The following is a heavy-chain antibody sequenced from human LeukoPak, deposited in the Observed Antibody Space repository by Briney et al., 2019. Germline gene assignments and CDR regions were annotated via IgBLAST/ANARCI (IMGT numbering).Heavy chain of an antibody. CDR3: TRHRITMIVVVPGP. CDR1: GLTFGDYA. J-gene: IGHJ5*02. D-gene: IGHD3-22*01. V-gene: IGHV3-49*03. Sequence: PGGSLRLSCTASGLTFGDYAMSWFRQAPGKGLEWVGFIRSKAYGGTTEYAASVKGRFTISRDDSKSIAYLQMNSLKTEDTAVYYCTRHRITMIVVVPGPWGQGTLVTVSS. CDR2: IRSKAYGGTT.